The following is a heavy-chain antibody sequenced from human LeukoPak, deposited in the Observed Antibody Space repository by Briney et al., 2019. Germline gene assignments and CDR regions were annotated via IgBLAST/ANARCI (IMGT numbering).Heavy chain of an antibody. Sequence: PSETLSLPCSVSGGSISSYYWSWIRQPPGKGLEGIGYIYYTGSTNYNPSLKSRVTISVDTSKNQFSLKLNSVTAADTAVYYCARELCSTTTCYFDYWGQGTLVTVSS. CDR2: IYYTGST. CDR1: GGSISSYY. D-gene: IGHD2-2*01. J-gene: IGHJ4*02. CDR3: ARELCSTTTCYFDY. V-gene: IGHV4-59*01.